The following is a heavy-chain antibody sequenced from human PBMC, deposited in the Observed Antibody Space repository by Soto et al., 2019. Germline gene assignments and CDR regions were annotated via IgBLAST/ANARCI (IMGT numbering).Heavy chain of an antibody. CDR1: SGSIDTTNW. CDR2: IFHSANT. CDR3: ARRTWGMDV. J-gene: IGHJ6*02. Sequence: QGQLQESGPGLVKPSGTLSLTCAVSSGSIDTTNWWSWVRQPPGKGLEWIGEIFHSANTYYNPSLASRVTISVDTSKNQFSLNLRSVTAADTAVYYCARRTWGMDVWGQGTTVTVSS. D-gene: IGHD2-8*01. V-gene: IGHV4-4*02.